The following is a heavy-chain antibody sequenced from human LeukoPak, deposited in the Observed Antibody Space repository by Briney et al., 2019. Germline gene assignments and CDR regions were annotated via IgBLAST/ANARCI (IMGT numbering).Heavy chain of an antibody. J-gene: IGHJ4*02. CDR3: ARDRYFSFDY. D-gene: IGHD1-14*01. CDR1: GFTFNTYS. Sequence: GGSLRLSCAASGFTFNTYSMNWVRQAPGKGLEWVSYISSDSSTVYYADSVKGRFTISRDNAKNSLYLRMNSLRAEDTAVYYCARDRYFSFDYWGQGALVTVSS. CDR2: ISSDSSTV. V-gene: IGHV3-48*01.